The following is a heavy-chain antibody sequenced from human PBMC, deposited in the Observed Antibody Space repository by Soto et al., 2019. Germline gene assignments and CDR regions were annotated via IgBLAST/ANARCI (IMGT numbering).Heavy chain of an antibody. CDR1: GFTFSSYA. Sequence: GGSLRLSCAASGFTFSSYAMSWVRQAPGKGLEWVSAISGSGGSTYYADSVKGRFTISRDNSKNTLYLQMNSLRAEDTAVYYCAKGPYSSGWYSHDYWGQGTLVTVSS. D-gene: IGHD6-19*01. CDR2: ISGSGGST. V-gene: IGHV3-23*01. J-gene: IGHJ4*02. CDR3: AKGPYSSGWYSHDY.